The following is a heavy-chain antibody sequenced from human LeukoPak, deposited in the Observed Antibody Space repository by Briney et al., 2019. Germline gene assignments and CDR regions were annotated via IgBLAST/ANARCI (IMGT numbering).Heavy chain of an antibody. J-gene: IGHJ6*03. CDR2: INPNSGGT. Sequence: ASVKVSCKASGYTFTGYYMHWVRQAPGQGLEWMGWINPNSGGTNYAQKFQGRVTMTRDTSISTACMELSRLRSDDTAVYYCARDFGIAVAGTAYYYYYMDVWGKGTTVTISS. V-gene: IGHV1-2*02. CDR1: GYTFTGYY. D-gene: IGHD6-19*01. CDR3: ARDFGIAVAGTAYYYYYMDV.